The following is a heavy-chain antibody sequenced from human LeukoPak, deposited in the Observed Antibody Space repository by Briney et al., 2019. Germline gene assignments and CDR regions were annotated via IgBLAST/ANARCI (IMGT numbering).Heavy chain of an antibody. V-gene: IGHV4-39*01. CDR2: IYYSGTT. Sequence: SETLSLTCTVSGGSITSSDYFWGWIRQPPGKGLEWIGSIYYSGTTYYNPSLKSRVTISVDTSNNQFSLKLSSVTAADTSVYYCARHGYSSGWYVDCWGQGALVTVSS. D-gene: IGHD6-19*01. CDR3: ARHGYSSGWYVDC. J-gene: IGHJ4*02. CDR1: GGSITSSDYF.